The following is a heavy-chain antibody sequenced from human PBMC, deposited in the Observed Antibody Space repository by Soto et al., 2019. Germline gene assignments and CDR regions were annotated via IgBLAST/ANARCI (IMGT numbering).Heavy chain of an antibody. Sequence: QVQLVQSGAEVKKPGASVRVSCKASGYTFTKFDINWVRQAPGQGLEWMGWMNPNSGNTGYAQKFQGRVTMTRNTSITTAYMELSTLRSEDTAVYYCVRGDYGDYSHWFDPWGQGTLVTVSS. J-gene: IGHJ5*02. D-gene: IGHD4-17*01. V-gene: IGHV1-8*01. CDR1: GYTFTKFD. CDR3: VRGDYGDYSHWFDP. CDR2: MNPNSGNT.